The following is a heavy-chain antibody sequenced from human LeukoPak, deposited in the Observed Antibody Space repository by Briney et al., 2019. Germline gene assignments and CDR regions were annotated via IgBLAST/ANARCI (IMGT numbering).Heavy chain of an antibody. CDR1: GYTFTSYA. CDR2: INAGNGNT. CDR3: AFLYCSSTSCPGVDY. D-gene: IGHD2-2*01. J-gene: IGHJ4*02. V-gene: IGHV1-3*01. Sequence: ASVKVSCKASGYTFTSYATHWVRQAPGQRLEWMGWINAGNGNTKYSQKFQGRVTITRDTSASTAYMELSSLRSEDTAVYYCAFLYCSSTSCPGVDYWGQGTLVTVSS.